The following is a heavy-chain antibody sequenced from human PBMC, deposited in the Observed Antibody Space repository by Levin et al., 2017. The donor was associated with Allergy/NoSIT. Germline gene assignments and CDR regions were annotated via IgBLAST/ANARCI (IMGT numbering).Heavy chain of an antibody. J-gene: IGHJ4*02. CDR2: INPSGGST. V-gene: IGHV1-46*01. CDR1: GYTFTSYY. CDR3: ARYYYDSSGYSANFDY. D-gene: IGHD3-22*01. Sequence: ASVKVSCKASGYTFTSYYMHWVRQAPGQGLEWMGIINPSGGSTSYAQKFQGRVTMTRDTSTSTVYMELSSLRSEDTAVYYCARYYYDSSGYSANFDYWGQGTLVTVSS.